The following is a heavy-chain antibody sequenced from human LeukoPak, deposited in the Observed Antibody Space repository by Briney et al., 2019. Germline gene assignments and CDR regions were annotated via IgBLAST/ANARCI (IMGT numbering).Heavy chain of an antibody. V-gene: IGHV3-30*02. CDR3: ANNARPDIVLMVYARGGNVFDI. CDR2: IRYDGSNK. CDR1: GFTFSSYG. D-gene: IGHD2-8*01. J-gene: IGHJ3*02. Sequence: PGGSLRLSCAASGFTFSSYGMHWVRQAPGKGLEWVAFIRYDGSNKYYADSVKGRFTISRDNSKNTLYLQMNSLRVEDTAVYYCANNARPDIVLMVYARGGNVFDIWGQGTMVTVSS.